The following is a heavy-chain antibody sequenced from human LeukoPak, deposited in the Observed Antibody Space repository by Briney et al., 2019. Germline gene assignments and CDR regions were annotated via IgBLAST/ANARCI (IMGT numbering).Heavy chain of an antibody. V-gene: IGHV3-23*01. J-gene: IGHJ4*02. CDR2: ISGSGGST. CDR3: AKVTFISRTLDY. Sequence: GGSLRLSCAASGFTVSSSYMSWVRQAPGKGLEWVSAISGSGGSTYYADSVKGRFTISRDNSKNTLYLQMNSLRAEDTAVYYCAKVTFISRTLDYWGQGTLVTVSS. CDR1: GFTVSSSY. D-gene: IGHD3-16*01.